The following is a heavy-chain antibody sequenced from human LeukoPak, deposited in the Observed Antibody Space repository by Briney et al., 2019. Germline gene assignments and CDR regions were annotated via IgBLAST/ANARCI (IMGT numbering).Heavy chain of an antibody. Sequence: ASVKVSCKASGYTFTGYYMHWVRQAPGQGLEWMGWINPNSGGTNYPQKFQGRVTITRDTSISTAYMDLSRLRSDDTAVYYCARGPSSGWYLSQFDYWGQGTLVTVSS. CDR2: INPNSGGT. V-gene: IGHV1-2*02. D-gene: IGHD6-19*01. CDR1: GYTFTGYY. J-gene: IGHJ4*02. CDR3: ARGPSSGWYLSQFDY.